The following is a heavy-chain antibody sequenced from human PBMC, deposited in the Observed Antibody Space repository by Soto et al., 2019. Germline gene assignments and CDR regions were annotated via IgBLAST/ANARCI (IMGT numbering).Heavy chain of an antibody. CDR3: AGGDCGAFDI. V-gene: IGHV3-74*01. Sequence: EVQLVESGGGLVQPGESLRLSCAASGFTFSYYWMHWVRQAPGKGLVWVSRIHSDGSSTTYADSVKGRFTISRDNARNTVYLKIKSLRVEDEAVYYCAGGDCGAFDIWGQGTVVAVSS. CDR1: GFTFSYYW. D-gene: IGHD2-21*01. J-gene: IGHJ3*02. CDR2: IHSDGSST.